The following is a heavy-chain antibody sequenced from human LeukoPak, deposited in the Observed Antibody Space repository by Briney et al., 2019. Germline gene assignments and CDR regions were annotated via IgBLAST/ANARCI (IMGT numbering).Heavy chain of an antibody. CDR1: GGSFSGYS. V-gene: IGHV4-34*01. Sequence: SETLSLTCAVYGGSFSGYSWSWIRQPPGKGLEWIGEINHSGSTNYNPSLKSRVTISVDTSKNQFSLKLSSVTAADTAVYYCARDSSSWYGGGFDYFDYWGQGTLVTVSS. CDR3: ARDSSSWYGGGFDYFDY. CDR2: INHSGST. J-gene: IGHJ4*02. D-gene: IGHD6-13*01.